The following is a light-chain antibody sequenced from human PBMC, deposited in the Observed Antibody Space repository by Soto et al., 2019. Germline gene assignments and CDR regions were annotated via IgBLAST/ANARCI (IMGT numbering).Light chain of an antibody. CDR3: QHYHSYPWT. V-gene: IGKV1-5*01. CDR1: QSVSDW. CDR2: DAS. Sequence: DIQLTQSPSTLSASVGDRVIITCRASQSVSDWLAWYQQKPGKAPKLLIFDASSLETGVPSRFSGCGSGTEFTLTISSLQPDDFATYFCQHYHSYPWTFGQGTKVDI. J-gene: IGKJ1*01.